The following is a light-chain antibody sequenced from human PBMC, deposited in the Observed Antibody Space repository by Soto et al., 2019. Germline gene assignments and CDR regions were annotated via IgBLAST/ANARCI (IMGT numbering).Light chain of an antibody. CDR3: QQSYSTPPT. V-gene: IGKV1-39*01. CDR2: AAS. J-gene: IGKJ4*01. Sequence: IHMTHSPSSLSASLGDRVTITFRASQSISSYLNWYQQKPGKAPKLLIYAASSLQSGVPSRFSGSGSGTDFTLTISSLQPEDFATYYCQQSYSTPPTFGGGTKVDIK. CDR1: QSISSY.